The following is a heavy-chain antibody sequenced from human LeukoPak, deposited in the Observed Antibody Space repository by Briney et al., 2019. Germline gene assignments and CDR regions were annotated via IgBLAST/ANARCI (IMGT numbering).Heavy chain of an antibody. Sequence: GGSLRLSCAASGLTVNSNYMSWVRQAPGKGLEWVSLIYSGGSTYYADSVKGRFTISRDNSKNTLYLQMNSLRAEDTAVYYCARGGNSGYDLYDAFDIWGQGTMVTVSS. CDR2: IYSGGST. CDR1: GLTVNSNY. V-gene: IGHV3-53*01. J-gene: IGHJ3*02. D-gene: IGHD5-12*01. CDR3: ARGGNSGYDLYDAFDI.